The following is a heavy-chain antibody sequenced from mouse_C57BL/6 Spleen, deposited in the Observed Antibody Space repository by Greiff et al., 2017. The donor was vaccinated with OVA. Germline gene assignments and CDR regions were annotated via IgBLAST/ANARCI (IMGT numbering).Heavy chain of an antibody. D-gene: IGHD4-1*02. CDR2: IYWDDDK. Sequence: QVTLKECGPGILQSSQTLSLTCSFSGFSLSTSGMGVSWIRQPSGKGLEWLAHIYWDDDKRYNPSLKSRLTISKDTSRNQVFLKITSVDTADTATYYCARRAPNWEYYFDYWGQGTTLTVSS. CDR1: GFSLSTSGMG. CDR3: ARRAPNWEYYFDY. J-gene: IGHJ2*01. V-gene: IGHV8-12*01.